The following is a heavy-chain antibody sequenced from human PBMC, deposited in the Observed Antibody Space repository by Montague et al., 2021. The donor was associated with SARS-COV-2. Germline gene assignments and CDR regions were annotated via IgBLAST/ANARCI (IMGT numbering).Heavy chain of an antibody. CDR1: GGSISSYY. D-gene: IGHD3-9*01. J-gene: IGHJ6*02. CDR2: IYYSGST. V-gene: IGHV4-39*01. Sequence: SETLSLTCTVSGGSISSYYWGWIRQPPGKGLEWIGSIYYSGSTYYNPSLKSRVTISVDTSKNQFSLKLSSVTAADTAVYYCARAFTDWLRYYGMDVWGQGTTVTVSS. CDR3: ARAFTDWLRYYGMDV.